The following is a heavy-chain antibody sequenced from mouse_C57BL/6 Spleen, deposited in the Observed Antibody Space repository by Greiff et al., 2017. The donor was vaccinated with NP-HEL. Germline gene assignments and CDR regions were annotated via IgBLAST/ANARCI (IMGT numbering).Heavy chain of an antibody. Sequence: QVQLQQSGAELVKPGASVKISCKASGYAFSSYWMNWVKQRPGKGLEWIGQIYPGDGDTNYNGKFKGKATLTADKSSSTAYMQLSSLTSEDSAVYFCARREVYYGNYDAMDYWGQGTSVTVSS. J-gene: IGHJ4*01. CDR2: IYPGDGDT. V-gene: IGHV1-80*01. CDR3: ARREVYYGNYDAMDY. D-gene: IGHD2-1*01. CDR1: GYAFSSYW.